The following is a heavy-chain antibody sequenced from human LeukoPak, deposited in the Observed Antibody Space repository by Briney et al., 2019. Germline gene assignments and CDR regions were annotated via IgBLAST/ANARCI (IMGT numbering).Heavy chain of an antibody. D-gene: IGHD5-24*01. CDR2: IYYSGST. J-gene: IGHJ4*02. CDR3: ASLEMATITFDY. CDR1: GGSNSSYY. Sequence: PSETLSLTCTVSGGSNSSYYWSWIRQPPGKGLEWIGYIYYSGSTNYNPSLKSRVTISVDTSKNQFSLKLSSVTAADTAVYYCASLEMATITFDYWGQGTLVTVSS. V-gene: IGHV4-59*08.